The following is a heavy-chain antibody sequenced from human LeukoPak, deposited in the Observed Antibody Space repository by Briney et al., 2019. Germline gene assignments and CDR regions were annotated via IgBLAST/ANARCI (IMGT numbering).Heavy chain of an antibody. D-gene: IGHD5-12*01. CDR2: VNPNSGGT. J-gene: IGHJ5*02. V-gene: IGHV1-2*02. Sequence: ASVKVSCKASGYTFTAYYIHWVRQAPGQGLDWMGWVNPNSGGTHSAQKFQGRVTMTRDTSISTAYMELSSLRSDDTAVYYCARDVGVVATIFRNGENWFDPWGQGTLVTVSS. CDR1: GYTFTAYY. CDR3: ARDVGVVATIFRNGENWFDP.